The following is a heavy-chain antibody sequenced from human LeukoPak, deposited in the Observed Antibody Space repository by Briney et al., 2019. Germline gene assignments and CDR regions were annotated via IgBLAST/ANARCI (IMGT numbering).Heavy chain of an antibody. J-gene: IGHJ4*02. Sequence: GGSLRLSCAASGFTFSSYSMNWVRQAPGKGLEWVSYISSSSSNIYYADSVKGRFTISRDNAKNSLYLQMNSLRAEDTAVYYCARAARPASIGANVQSNWGQGTLVTVSS. CDR3: ARAARPASIGANVQSN. V-gene: IGHV3-48*01. D-gene: IGHD6-6*01. CDR1: GFTFSSYS. CDR2: ISSSSSNI.